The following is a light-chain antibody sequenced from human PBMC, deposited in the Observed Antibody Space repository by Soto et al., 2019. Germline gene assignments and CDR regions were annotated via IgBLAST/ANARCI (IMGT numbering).Light chain of an antibody. CDR2: GSN. Sequence: QSVLTQAPSVSGAPGQRVTIYCTGSSSNIGAGNDVHWYQQLPGTAPKLLIYGSNNRPSGVPDRFSVSKSGTSASLAITGLQAEXEXXYYCQSFXXDWSVVFGGGTKLTVL. J-gene: IGLJ2*01. CDR1: SSNIGAGND. V-gene: IGLV1-40*01. CDR3: QSFXXDWSVV.